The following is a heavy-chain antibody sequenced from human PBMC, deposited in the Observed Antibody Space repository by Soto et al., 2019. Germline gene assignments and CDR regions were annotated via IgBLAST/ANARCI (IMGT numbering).Heavy chain of an antibody. CDR1: GGSISSYY. J-gene: IGHJ5*02. V-gene: IGHV4-59*01. Sequence: SETLSLTCTVSGGSISSYYWSWIRQPPGKGLEWIGYIYYGGSTNYNPSLKSRVTISVDTSKNQFSLKLSSVTAADTAVYYCARGSYSYGPNWFDPWGQGTLVTVSS. CDR2: IYYGGST. D-gene: IGHD5-18*01. CDR3: ARGSYSYGPNWFDP.